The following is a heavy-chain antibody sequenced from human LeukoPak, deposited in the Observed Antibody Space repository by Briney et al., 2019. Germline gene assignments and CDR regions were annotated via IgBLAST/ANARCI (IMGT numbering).Heavy chain of an antibody. J-gene: IGHJ4*02. D-gene: IGHD7-27*01. CDR3: AKDGGLWVSAHWGDS. V-gene: IGHV3-23*01. Sequence: GGSLRLSCAASGFIFTNYAMTWVRQAPGKGLEWVSGISDSGVSTYYADSVKGRFTVSRDDSKNTLYLQMNSLRAEDTAVYYCAKDGGLWVSAHWGDSWGRGTLVTVSS. CDR1: GFIFTNYA. CDR2: ISDSGVST.